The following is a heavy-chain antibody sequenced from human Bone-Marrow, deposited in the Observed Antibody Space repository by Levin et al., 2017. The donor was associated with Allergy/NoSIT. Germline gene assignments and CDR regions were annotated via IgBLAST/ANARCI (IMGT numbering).Heavy chain of an antibody. CDR3: ARRRFGESRGRDWFDP. V-gene: IGHV5-51*01. CDR2: IYPGDSDT. Sequence: PGESLKISCKGSGYSFTSYWIGWVRQMPGKGLEWMGIIYPGDSDTRYSPSFQGQVTISADKSISTAYLQWSSLKASDTAMYYCARRRFGESRGRDWFDPWGQGTLVTVSS. J-gene: IGHJ5*02. CDR1: GYSFTSYW. D-gene: IGHD3-10*01.